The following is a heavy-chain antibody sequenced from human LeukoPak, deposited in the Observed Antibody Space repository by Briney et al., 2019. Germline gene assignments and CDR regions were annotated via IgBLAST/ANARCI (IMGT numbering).Heavy chain of an antibody. D-gene: IGHD3-22*01. CDR2: IYYSGST. Sequence: SETLSLTCTVSGGSISSGDYYWSWIRQPPGKGLEWIGYIYYSGSTYYNPSLKSRVTISVDTSKNQFSLKLSSVTAADTAVYYCARETITMIVGNWFDPWGQGTLVTVSS. J-gene: IGHJ5*02. V-gene: IGHV4-30-4*08. CDR1: GGSISSGDYY. CDR3: ARETITMIVGNWFDP.